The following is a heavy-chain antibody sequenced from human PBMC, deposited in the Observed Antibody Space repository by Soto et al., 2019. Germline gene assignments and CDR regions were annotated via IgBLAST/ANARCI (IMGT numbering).Heavy chain of an antibody. V-gene: IGHV3-23*01. Sequence: GGSLRLSCAASGFTFSSYAMSWVRQAPGKGLEWVSAISGSGGSTYYADSGKGRFTISRDNSKNTLYLQMNSLGAEDTAVYYCAKGGAQQLVPGNWFDPWGQGTLVTVSS. J-gene: IGHJ5*02. CDR1: GFTFSSYA. D-gene: IGHD6-13*01. CDR2: ISGSGGST. CDR3: AKGGAQQLVPGNWFDP.